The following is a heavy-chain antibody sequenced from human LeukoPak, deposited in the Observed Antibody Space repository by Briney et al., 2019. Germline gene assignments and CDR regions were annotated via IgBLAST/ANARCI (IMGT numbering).Heavy chain of an antibody. Sequence: PSETLSLTCAVSGGSISSGGYSWSWIRQPPGKGLEWIGYIYHSGSTNYNPSLKSRVTISVDTSKNQFSLKLSSVTAADTAVYYCARGSRGIAVAPDAFDIWGQGTMVTVSS. V-gene: IGHV4-30-2*01. J-gene: IGHJ3*02. CDR1: GGSISSGGYS. D-gene: IGHD6-19*01. CDR3: ARGSRGIAVAPDAFDI. CDR2: IYHSGST.